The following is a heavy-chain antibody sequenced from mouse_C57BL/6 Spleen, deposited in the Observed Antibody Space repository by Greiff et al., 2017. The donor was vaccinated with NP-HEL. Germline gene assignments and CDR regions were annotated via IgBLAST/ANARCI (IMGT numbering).Heavy chain of an antibody. D-gene: IGHD1-1*01. J-gene: IGHJ1*03. V-gene: IGHV2-2*01. Sequence: VKLQESGPGLVQPSQSLSITCTVSGFSLTSYGVHWVRQSPGKGLEWLGVIWSGGSTDYNAAFISRLSISKDNSKSQVFFKMNSLQADDTAIYYCARTPPLTVVAHWYFDVWGTGTTVTVSS. CDR1: GFSLTSYG. CDR2: IWSGGST. CDR3: ARTPPLTVVAHWYFDV.